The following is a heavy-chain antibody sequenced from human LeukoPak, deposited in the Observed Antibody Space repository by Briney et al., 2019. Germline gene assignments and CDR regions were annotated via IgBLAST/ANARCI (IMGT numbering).Heavy chain of an antibody. CDR3: ANGPSGSAISFDY. D-gene: IGHD5-18*01. CDR1: GFSFSSYG. Sequence: GGSLRLSCVASGFSFSSYGMHWVRRAPGKGLEWMTFIRFDGSEKYYADSVKGRFTISRDNSKNTLYLQMNSLRDEDTAIYYCANGPSGSAISFDYWGQGTLVTVSS. CDR2: IRFDGSEK. J-gene: IGHJ4*02. V-gene: IGHV3-30*02.